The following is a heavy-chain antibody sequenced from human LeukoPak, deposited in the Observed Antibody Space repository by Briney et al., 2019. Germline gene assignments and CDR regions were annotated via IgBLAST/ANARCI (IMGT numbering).Heavy chain of an antibody. D-gene: IGHD2-2*01. CDR3: ARPYQPQVTYYYYYYMDV. CDR1: GGSINSYY. Sequence: SETLSLTCTVSGGSINSYYWGWIRQPPGKGLEWIGSIYYSGSTYYNPSLKSRVTISVDTSKNQFSLKLSSVTAADTAVYYCARPYQPQVTYYYYYYMDVWGKGTTVTVSS. V-gene: IGHV4-39*01. CDR2: IYYSGST. J-gene: IGHJ6*03.